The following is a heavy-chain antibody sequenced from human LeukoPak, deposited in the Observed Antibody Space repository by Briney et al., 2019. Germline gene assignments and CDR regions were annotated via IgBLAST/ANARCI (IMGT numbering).Heavy chain of an antibody. V-gene: IGHV7-4-1*02. Sequence: ASVKVSCKASGYTFTSYAMNWVRQAPGQGLEWMGWINTNTGNPTYAQGFTGRFVFSLDTSVSTAYLQISSLKAEDTAVYYCARYMDPYYYYYYGMDVWGQGTTVTVSS. J-gene: IGHJ6*02. CDR1: GYTFTSYA. CDR2: INTNTGNP. D-gene: IGHD1-14*01. CDR3: ARYMDPYYYYYYGMDV.